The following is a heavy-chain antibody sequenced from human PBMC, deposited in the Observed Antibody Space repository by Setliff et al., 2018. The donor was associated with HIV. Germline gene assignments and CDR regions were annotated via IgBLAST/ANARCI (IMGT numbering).Heavy chain of an antibody. J-gene: IGHJ3*02. CDR2: IYYSGST. CDR3: AREKTVDYYDSIDAFDI. V-gene: IGHV4-39*01. Sequence: LSLTCTVSGGSISSSSYYWGWIRQPPGKGLEWIGSIYYSGSTYYNPSLKSRVTISVDTSKNQFSLKLSSVSAADTAVYYCAREKTVDYYDSIDAFDIWGQGTMVTVSS. D-gene: IGHD3-22*01. CDR1: GGSISSSSYY.